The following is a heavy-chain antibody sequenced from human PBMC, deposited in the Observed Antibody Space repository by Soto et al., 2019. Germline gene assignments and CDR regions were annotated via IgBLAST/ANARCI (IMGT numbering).Heavy chain of an antibody. CDR1: GYTFTSYY. Sequence: VKVSYKASGYTFTSYYIHWGRQAPGQGLEWMGIINPSGGSTSYAQKFQGRVTMTRDTSTSTVYMELSSLRSEDTAVYYCARDRQWLINYYYGMDVWGQGTTVTVSS. CDR3: ARDRQWLINYYYGMDV. J-gene: IGHJ6*02. D-gene: IGHD6-19*01. V-gene: IGHV1-46*01. CDR2: INPSGGST.